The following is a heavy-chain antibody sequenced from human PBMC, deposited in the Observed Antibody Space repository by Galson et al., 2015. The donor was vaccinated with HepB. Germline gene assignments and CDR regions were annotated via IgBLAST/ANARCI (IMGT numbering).Heavy chain of an antibody. V-gene: IGHV3-7*03. J-gene: IGHJ5*02. Sequence: SLRLSCAASTFTFSSYWMSWVRQAPGKGLEWVANIKQDGSEMYYVGSVKGRFTISRDNAKNSLYLQMNSLRAEDTAVYYCARNQRGRGYYGSGIHVINWFDPWGQGTLVTVSS. CDR1: TFTFSSYW. CDR3: ARNQRGRGYYGSGIHVINWFDP. D-gene: IGHD3-10*01. CDR2: IKQDGSEM.